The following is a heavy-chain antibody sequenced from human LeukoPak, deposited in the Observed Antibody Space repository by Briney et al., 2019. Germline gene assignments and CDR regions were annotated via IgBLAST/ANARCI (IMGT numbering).Heavy chain of an antibody. J-gene: IGHJ4*02. Sequence: PGGSLRLSCVASGFSFNNYAMNWVRQAPGKGLEWVSLIIGSSGSTFYADSVKGRFTISRDKSKNTLYLQMNSLRADDTAVYYCAKGAYDYIEIAYFDYWGQGSPVTVSP. CDR1: GFSFNNYA. D-gene: IGHD5-12*01. CDR2: IIGSSGST. V-gene: IGHV3-23*01. CDR3: AKGAYDYIEIAYFDY.